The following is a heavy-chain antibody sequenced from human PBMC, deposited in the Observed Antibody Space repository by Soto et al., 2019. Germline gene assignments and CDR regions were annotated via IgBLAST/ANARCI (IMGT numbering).Heavy chain of an antibody. CDR3: ARQIYDSDTGPNFQYYFDS. D-gene: IGHD3-22*01. Sequence: PGEPRKVSSMGSGYSFAGYWITWVRQKPGKGLEWMGRIDPSDSQTYYSPSFRGHVTISATKSITTVFLQWSSLRASDTAMYYCARQIYDSDTGPNFQYYFDSWGEGTPVTVSS. J-gene: IGHJ4*02. CDR1: GYSFAGYW. CDR2: IDPSDSQT. V-gene: IGHV5-10-1*01.